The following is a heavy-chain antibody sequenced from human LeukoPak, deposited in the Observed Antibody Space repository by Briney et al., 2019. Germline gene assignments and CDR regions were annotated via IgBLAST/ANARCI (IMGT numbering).Heavy chain of an antibody. CDR2: ISAYNGNT. CDR3: AAEVGATGIVGLPPDY. D-gene: IGHD1-26*01. Sequence: GASVKVSCKASGYTFTSYGISWVRQAPGQGLEWMGWISAYNGNTNYAQKLQGRVTMTTDTSTSTAYMELRSLRSDDTAVYYCAAEVGATGIVGLPPDYWGQGTLVTVSS. J-gene: IGHJ4*02. V-gene: IGHV1-18*01. CDR1: GYTFTSYG.